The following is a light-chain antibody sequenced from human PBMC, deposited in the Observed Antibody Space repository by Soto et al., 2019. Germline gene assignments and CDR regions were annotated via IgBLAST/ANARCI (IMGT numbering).Light chain of an antibody. CDR2: TLS. CDR1: ENVRGSK. J-gene: IGKJ5*01. V-gene: IGKV2-40*01. CDR3: MQRIEFPS. Sequence: EIVMTQSPATLSVSPGERVTLSCRASENVRGSKVAWYLQKPGQSPQLLIYTLSYRASGVPDRFSGSGSGTDFTLKISRVEAEDVGVYYCMQRIEFPSFGQGTRLEIK.